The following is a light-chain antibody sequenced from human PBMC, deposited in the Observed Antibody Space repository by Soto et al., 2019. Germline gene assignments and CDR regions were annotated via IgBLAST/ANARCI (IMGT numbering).Light chain of an antibody. CDR3: QQFAGS. J-gene: IGKJ4*02. V-gene: IGKV3-20*01. CDR1: QSVSPSS. CDR2: GAS. Sequence: IILTQSPGTLSLSPGERATLSCRASQSVSPSSLAWYQQRPGQSPRLLIYGASSRATGIPDRFSGRGSGTDFTLIISRLEPEDFAVYYCQQFAGSFGGGTKVDI.